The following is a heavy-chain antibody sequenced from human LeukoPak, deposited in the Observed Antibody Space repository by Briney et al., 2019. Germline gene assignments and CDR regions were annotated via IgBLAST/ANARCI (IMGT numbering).Heavy chain of an antibody. CDR2: IIPIFGTA. Sequence: SVKVSCKASGGTFSSYAISWVRQAPGQGLEWMGGIIPIFGTANYAQKFQGRVTITTDESTSTAYMELSSLRSEDTAVYYCARQRYNWNLPNNYCMDVWGKGTTVTVSS. D-gene: IGHD1-20*01. CDR3: ARQRYNWNLPNNYCMDV. V-gene: IGHV1-69*05. J-gene: IGHJ6*03. CDR1: GGTFSSYA.